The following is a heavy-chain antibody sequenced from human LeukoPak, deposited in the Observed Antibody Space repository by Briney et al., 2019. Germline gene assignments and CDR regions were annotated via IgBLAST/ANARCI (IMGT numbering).Heavy chain of an antibody. CDR3: TKDSHRRSDY. D-gene: IGHD1-14*01. CDR1: GFTFSTYW. V-gene: IGHV3-7*01. CDR2: IKEDGSAT. Sequence: GGSLRLSCAASGFTFSTYWTTWVRQAPGKGLEWVASIKEDGSATFYVDSVKGRFSISGDNAKYSLYLQMNSLRAEDTAVYYCTKDSHRRSDYWGQGTLLTVSS. J-gene: IGHJ4*02.